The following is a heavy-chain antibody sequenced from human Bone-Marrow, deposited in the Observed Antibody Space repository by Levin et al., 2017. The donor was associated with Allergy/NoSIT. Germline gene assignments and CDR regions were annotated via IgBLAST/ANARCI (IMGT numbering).Heavy chain of an antibody. J-gene: IGHJ4*02. CDR3: AREGTRSSSWHYS. D-gene: IGHD6-13*01. CDR2: IYYTGST. Sequence: SETLSLTCTVSGGSISRNIYYWGWIRQPPGTGPEWIGSIYYTGSTYYNPSLKSRITISVDTSKNQFSLKVSSVTAADKALYYCAREGTRSSSWHYSWGQGTLVTVSS. CDR1: GGSISRNIYY. V-gene: IGHV4-39*02.